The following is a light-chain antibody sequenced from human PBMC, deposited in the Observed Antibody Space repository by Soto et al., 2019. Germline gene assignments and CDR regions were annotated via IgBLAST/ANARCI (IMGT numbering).Light chain of an antibody. J-gene: IGLJ1*01. V-gene: IGLV2-8*01. CDR2: EVS. Sequence: QSVLAQPASASGSPGQSVTISCPGTSSDVGGYNYVSWYQQHPGKAPKLMIYEVSKRPSGVPDRFSGSKSGNTASLTVSGLQAEDEADYYCSSYAGSNNYVFGTGTKVTVL. CDR1: SSDVGGYNY. CDR3: SSYAGSNNYV.